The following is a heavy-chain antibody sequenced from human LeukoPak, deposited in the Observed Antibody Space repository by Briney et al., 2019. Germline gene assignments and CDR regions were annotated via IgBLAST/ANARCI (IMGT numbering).Heavy chain of an antibody. CDR2: IKQDGSEK. CDR3: TREGILAGVDY. J-gene: IGHJ4*02. D-gene: IGHD6-13*01. V-gene: IGHV3-7*01. CDR1: GFTFTSYW. Sequence: GGSLRLSCVASGFTFTSYWMSWVRQAPGKGLEWVANIKQDGSEKNYVDSVKGRFTISRDNAKNSMSLQMNSRRAEDTAVYYCTREGILAGVDYWGQGTLVTVSS.